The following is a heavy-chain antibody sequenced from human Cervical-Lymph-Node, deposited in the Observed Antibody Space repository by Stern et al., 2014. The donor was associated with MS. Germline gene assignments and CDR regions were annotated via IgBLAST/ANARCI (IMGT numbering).Heavy chain of an antibody. V-gene: IGHV4-31*03. CDR3: ARVRIPAASQYNWFDP. Sequence: VQLVESGPGLVKPSQTLSLTCTVSGGSISSGGYYWSWIRQHPGKGLEWIGYIYRDGSTFYNPSLKSRVTISIDTSNLQFSLNLTSVTAADTAVYYCARVRIPAASQYNWFDPWGLGTLVTVSS. J-gene: IGHJ5*02. D-gene: IGHD2-2*01. CDR2: IYRDGST. CDR1: GGSISSGGYY.